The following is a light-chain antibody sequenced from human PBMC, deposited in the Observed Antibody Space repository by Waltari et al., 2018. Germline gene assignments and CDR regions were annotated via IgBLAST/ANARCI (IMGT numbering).Light chain of an antibody. J-gene: IGLJ1*01. CDR3: QSADFSRSHTSYV. CDR1: GLAGHT. Sequence: FELAQPPSVSVSPGQTARISCPGNGLAGHTVHTYPQKACQAPVLVMYRDSERPSGIPERFSGSSSGTTVTLIISGVQAEDEADYYCQSADFSRSHTSYVFGTGTKVTVL. CDR2: RDS. V-gene: IGLV3-25*03.